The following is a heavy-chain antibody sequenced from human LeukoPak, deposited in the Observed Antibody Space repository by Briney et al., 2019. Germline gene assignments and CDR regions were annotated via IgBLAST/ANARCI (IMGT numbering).Heavy chain of an antibody. CDR1: GDSVSSNSAA. Sequence: SQTLSLTCAISGDSVSSNSAAWNWIRQSPSRGLEWLGRTYYRSKWYNDYAVSVKSRITINPDTSKNQFSLQLNSVTPEDTAVYYCARDLYCSGGSYYGDYYYGMDVWGQGTTVTVSS. CDR2: TYYRSKWYN. CDR3: ARDLYCSGGSYYGDYYYGMDV. D-gene: IGHD2-15*01. V-gene: IGHV6-1*01. J-gene: IGHJ6*02.